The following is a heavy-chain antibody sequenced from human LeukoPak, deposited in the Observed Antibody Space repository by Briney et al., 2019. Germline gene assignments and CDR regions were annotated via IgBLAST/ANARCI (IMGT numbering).Heavy chain of an antibody. Sequence: SETLSLTCAVYGGSFSGYFWSWIRQPPGKGLEWIGEINHSGNTNYNPSLKSRVTISVDTSKNHFSLKLSSVTAADTAVFYCARGQQSGFDPWGQGTLVTVPS. J-gene: IGHJ5*02. V-gene: IGHV4-34*01. CDR1: GGSFSGYF. CDR3: ARGQQSGFDP. CDR2: INHSGNT. D-gene: IGHD6-13*01.